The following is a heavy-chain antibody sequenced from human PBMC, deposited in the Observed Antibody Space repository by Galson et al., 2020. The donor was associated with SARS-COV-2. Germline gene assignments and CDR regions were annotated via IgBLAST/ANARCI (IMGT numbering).Heavy chain of an antibody. J-gene: IGHJ4*02. CDR3: ARDHGTGSGWSVY. V-gene: IGHV3-48*04. D-gene: IGHD6-19*01. CDR2: ISSDSSTI. Sequence: AGSLRLSCAASGFSFSSDSMNWDRQAPARGLEWVSYISSDSSTIRYVDSVRGRVTIFRDNAKNSVYPQMSSLRADDSAVYYCARDHGTGSGWSVYWGQGTLVTVSS. CDR1: GFSFSSDS.